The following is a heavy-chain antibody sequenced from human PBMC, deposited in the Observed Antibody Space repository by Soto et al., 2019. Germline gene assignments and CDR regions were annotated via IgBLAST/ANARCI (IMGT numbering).Heavy chain of an antibody. CDR1: GFTFSNYY. V-gene: IGHV3-11*01. J-gene: IGHJ4*02. D-gene: IGHD6-19*01. CDR2: ISSREVTV. CDR3: ARVSASGWHVNGRDYFDS. Sequence: QVQLVESGGGLVKPGGSLRLSCAASGFTFSNYYMTWIRQAPGTGLECLSYISSREVTVYYADSVKGRFTISRDNTKNSLYLQMTTLRDEDTAVYYCARVSASGWHVNGRDYFDSWGQGTLVTVSS.